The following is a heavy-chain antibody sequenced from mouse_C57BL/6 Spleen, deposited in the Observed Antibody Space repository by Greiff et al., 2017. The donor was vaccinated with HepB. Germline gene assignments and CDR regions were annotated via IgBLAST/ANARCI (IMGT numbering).Heavy chain of an antibody. D-gene: IGHD3-1*01. CDR1: GYAFSSYW. Sequence: VQLQQSGAELVKPGASVKISCKASGYAFSSYWMNWVKQRPGKGLEWIGQIYPGDGDTNYNGKFKGKATLTADKSSSTAYMQLSSLTSEDSAVYFCARSGIHYWYFDVWGTGTTVTVSS. CDR3: ARSGIHYWYFDV. CDR2: IYPGDGDT. J-gene: IGHJ1*03. V-gene: IGHV1-80*01.